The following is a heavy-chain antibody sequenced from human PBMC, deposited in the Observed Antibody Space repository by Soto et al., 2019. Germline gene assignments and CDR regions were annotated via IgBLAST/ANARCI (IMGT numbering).Heavy chain of an antibody. J-gene: IGHJ6*03. D-gene: IGHD2-15*01. CDR2: INHSGST. CDR3: ATGSRRKDIVVVVAVSTGYYMDV. V-gene: IGHV4-34*01. CDR1: GGSFSGYY. Sequence: SETLSLTCAVYGGSFSGYYWSWIRQPPGKGLEWIGEINHSGSTNYNPSLKSRVTISVDTSKNQFSLKLSSVTAADTAVYYCATGSRRKDIVVVVAVSTGYYMDVWGKGTTVTVSS.